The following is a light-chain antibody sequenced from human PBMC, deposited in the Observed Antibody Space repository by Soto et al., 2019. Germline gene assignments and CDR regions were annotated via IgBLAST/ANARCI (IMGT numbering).Light chain of an antibody. Sequence: DIRLTQSPTTLCDSEGERVTVTCRASQTISSWLAWYQQKPGKAPKLLIYAAFSLQSGVPSRFSGSRSGTELTLTISSLQPEDYATYYCQQYYSSPPLTFGGGTKVDIK. J-gene: IGKJ4*01. CDR1: QTISSW. CDR2: AAF. V-gene: IGKV1-5*01. CDR3: QQYYSSPPLT.